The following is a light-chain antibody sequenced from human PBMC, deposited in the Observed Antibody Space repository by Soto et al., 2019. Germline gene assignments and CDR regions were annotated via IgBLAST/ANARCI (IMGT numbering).Light chain of an antibody. V-gene: IGKV3-20*01. CDR3: QHYNSYSEA. CDR1: QSGSSSN. Sequence: EIVLTQSPCTLSLSPGERSTPSFGAGQSGSSSNLAWYRQRPGQAPRLLIYDTFRRATGVPARFSGSGSGTEFTLTISSLQPDDFATYYCQHYNSYSEAFGQGTKVDIK. CDR2: DTF. J-gene: IGKJ1*01.